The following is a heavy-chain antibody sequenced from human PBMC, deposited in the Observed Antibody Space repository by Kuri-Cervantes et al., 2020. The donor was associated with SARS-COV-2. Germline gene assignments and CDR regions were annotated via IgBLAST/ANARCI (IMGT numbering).Heavy chain of an antibody. V-gene: IGHV4-30-4*08. D-gene: IGHD6-19*01. J-gene: IGHJ4*02. CDR1: GGSISSGDYY. Sequence: SCTVSGGSISSGDYYWSWIRQPPGKGLEWIGYIYYSGSTYYNPSLKSRVTISVDTSKNQFSLKLSSVTAADTAVYYCARRSSGWTIDYWGQGTLVTVSS. CDR3: ARRSSGWTIDY. CDR2: IYYSGST.